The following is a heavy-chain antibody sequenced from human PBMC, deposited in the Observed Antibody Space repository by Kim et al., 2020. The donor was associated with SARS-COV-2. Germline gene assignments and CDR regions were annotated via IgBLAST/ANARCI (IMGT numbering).Heavy chain of an antibody. CDR3: ARPYRRRGGGAWFDP. Sequence: SETLSLTCAVFGGSISSGDFYWGWIRQPPGKGLEWIGNIDYTGTTYYSPSLKSRVSMSVDSSKNQFSLRRTSLTAAGTAVYYCARPYRRRGGGAWFDPWGQGTLVTVSS. CDR1: GGSISSGDFY. V-gene: IGHV4-39*01. D-gene: IGHD4-4*01. CDR2: IDYTGTT. J-gene: IGHJ5*02.